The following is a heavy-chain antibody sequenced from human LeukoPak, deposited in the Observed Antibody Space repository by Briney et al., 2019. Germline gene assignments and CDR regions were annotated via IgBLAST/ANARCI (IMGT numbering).Heavy chain of an antibody. J-gene: IGHJ4*02. Sequence: ASVKVSCKASGGTFSSYAISWVRQAPGQGLEWMGWINPNSGGTNYAQKFQGRVTMTRDTSISTAYMELSRLRSDDTAVYYCARVPRYDILTGYYKSPFDYWGQGTLVTVSS. CDR2: INPNSGGT. D-gene: IGHD3-9*01. CDR3: ARVPRYDILTGYYKSPFDY. CDR1: GGTFSSYA. V-gene: IGHV1-2*02.